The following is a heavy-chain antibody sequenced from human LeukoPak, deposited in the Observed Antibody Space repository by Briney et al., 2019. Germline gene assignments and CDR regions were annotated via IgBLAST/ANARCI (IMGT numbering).Heavy chain of an antibody. CDR2: ISGSGGST. V-gene: IGHV3-23*01. D-gene: IGHD1-26*01. CDR3: AKVGLVGWVGASLFDAFDI. CDR1: GFTFSSYA. Sequence: PGGSLRLSCAASGFTFSSYAMSWVRQAPGKGLEWVSAISGSGGSTYYADSVKGRFTISRDNSKNTLYLQMNSLRAEETAVYYCAKVGLVGWVGASLFDAFDIWGQGTMVTVSS. J-gene: IGHJ3*02.